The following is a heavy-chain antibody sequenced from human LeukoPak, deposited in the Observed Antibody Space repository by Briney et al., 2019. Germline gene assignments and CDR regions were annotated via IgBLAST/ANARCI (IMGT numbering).Heavy chain of an antibody. D-gene: IGHD3-10*01. V-gene: IGHV3-74*01. Sequence: PGGSLRLSCAASGFTFSSYWMHWVRQAPGKGLVWVSRIKSDGSSTTYADSVKGRFTISRDNANNTLYLQMNSLRAEDTAVYYCATNYYGSGPDHWGQGTLVTVSS. J-gene: IGHJ4*02. CDR2: IKSDGSST. CDR3: ATNYYGSGPDH. CDR1: GFTFSSYW.